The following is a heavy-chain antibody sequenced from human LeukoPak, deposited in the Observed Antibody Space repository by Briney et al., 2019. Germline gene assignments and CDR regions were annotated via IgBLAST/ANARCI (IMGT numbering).Heavy chain of an antibody. D-gene: IGHD6-19*01. V-gene: IGHV3-33*01. CDR1: GFTFSSYG. CDR3: ARDLGSSGWLGYFDL. CDR2: IWYDGSNE. J-gene: IGHJ2*01. Sequence: GGSLRLSCAASGFTFSSYGMHWVRQAPGKGLEWVAVIWYDGSNEYFVDSVKGRFTISRDNSKNTLYLQMNSLRAEDTAVYYCARDLGSSGWLGYFDLWGRGTLVTVSS.